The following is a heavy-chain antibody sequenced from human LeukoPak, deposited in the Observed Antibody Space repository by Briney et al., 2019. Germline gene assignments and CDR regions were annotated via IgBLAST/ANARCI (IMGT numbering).Heavy chain of an antibody. V-gene: IGHV3-23*01. CDR1: GFTFSSYA. CDR3: AKGPDNYDFWSGYYGY. CDR2: ISGSGGST. Sequence: GGSLRLSCAASGFTFSSYAMSWVRQAPGKGLEWVSAISGSGGSTYYADSVRGRFTISRDNYKNTLHLKMNCLRAEDTAVYYCAKGPDNYDFWSGYYGYWGQGTLVTVSS. J-gene: IGHJ4*02. D-gene: IGHD3-3*01.